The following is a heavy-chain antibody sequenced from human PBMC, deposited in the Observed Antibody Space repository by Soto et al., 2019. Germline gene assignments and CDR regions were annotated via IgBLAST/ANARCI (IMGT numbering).Heavy chain of an antibody. Sequence: HPGGSLRLSCSASGFSVSSNYMNWVRQAPGKGLEWVSVIYSGGSTYYADSVRGRFTISRDNSKNTLFLQMNSLSAEDTAVYYCARTYGHYFFGSDDAFDIWGQGTMVTVSS. V-gene: IGHV3-66*01. CDR3: ARTYGHYFFGSDDAFDI. CDR1: GFSVSSNY. CDR2: IYSGGST. J-gene: IGHJ3*02. D-gene: IGHD3-10*01.